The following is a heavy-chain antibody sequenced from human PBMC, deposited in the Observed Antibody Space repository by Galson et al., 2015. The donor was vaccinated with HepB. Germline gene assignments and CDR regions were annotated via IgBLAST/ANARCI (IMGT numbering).Heavy chain of an antibody. CDR3: VRDRDSSSWYGPGKIDH. CDR1: GFNFGDYA. CDR2: IRIKPYGGTA. D-gene: IGHD6-13*01. Sequence: SLRLSCAVSGFNFGDYAMSWVRQAPGEGLEWVGFIRIKPYGGTAEYAASVKGRFTISRDDSESIAYLQMNSLKTKDTAVYYCVRDRDSSSWYGPGKIDHWGQGTLVTVSS. V-gene: IGHV3-49*04. J-gene: IGHJ4*02.